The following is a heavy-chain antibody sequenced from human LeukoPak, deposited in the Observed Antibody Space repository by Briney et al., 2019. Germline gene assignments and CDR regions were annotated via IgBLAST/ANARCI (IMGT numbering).Heavy chain of an antibody. V-gene: IGHV4-59*01. CDR1: GDSISSYY. CDR2: IHYSGST. Sequence: PSETLSLTCTVSGDSISSYYWSWIRLAPGKGLEWIGCIHYSGSTSHNPSLKSRVTMSVDTSKNQFSLNLSSMTAADTAIYYCAGYSSSWRQFDFWGQGTLVTVSS. CDR3: AGYSSSWRQFDF. J-gene: IGHJ4*02. D-gene: IGHD6-13*01.